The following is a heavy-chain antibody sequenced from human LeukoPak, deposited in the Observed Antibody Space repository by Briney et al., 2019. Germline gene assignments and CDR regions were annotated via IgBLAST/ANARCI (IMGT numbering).Heavy chain of an antibody. CDR1: GGSISSGDYY. D-gene: IGHD6-19*01. CDR3: ARETIAVAAPDY. CDR2: IYYSGST. V-gene: IGHV4-30-4*08. Sequence: SETLSLTCTVSGGSISSGDYYWSWIRQPPGNGLEWIGYIYYSGSTYYNPSLKSRVTISVDTSKNQFSLKLSSVTAADTAVSYCARETIAVAAPDYWGQGTLVTVSS. J-gene: IGHJ4*02.